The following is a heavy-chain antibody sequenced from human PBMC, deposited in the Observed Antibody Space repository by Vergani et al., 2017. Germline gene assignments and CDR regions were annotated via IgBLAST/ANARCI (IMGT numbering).Heavy chain of an antibody. V-gene: IGHV3-23*01. CDR2: ISARYPST. CDR1: GFTFSACP. Sequence: EVQLLQSGGGVIQPGGSVRLSCAASGFTFSACPMTWFRQAPGKGLGWVSAISARYPSTYYADSVKGRFTISRDNSKNMLYLHMNSLRAEDTAVYYCARLSYDTTPYLQGGYDCWGQGTLVSVSS. D-gene: IGHD3-22*01. CDR3: ARLSYDTTPYLQGGYDC. J-gene: IGHJ4*02.